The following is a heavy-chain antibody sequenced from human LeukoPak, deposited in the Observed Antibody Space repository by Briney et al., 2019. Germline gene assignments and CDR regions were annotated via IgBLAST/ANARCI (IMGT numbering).Heavy chain of an antibody. V-gene: IGHV1-2*02. CDR3: AVAPGDY. CDR2: INPNTGDT. CDR1: GYTFTGYY. D-gene: IGHD2-21*01. Sequence: GASVKVSCKASGYTFTGYYMHWVRQAPGQGLEWMGWINPNTGDTHYAQKFQGRVTLTRDTSITTVYMELSRLTSDDTAIFYCAVAPGDYWGQGTLGTVSS. J-gene: IGHJ4*02.